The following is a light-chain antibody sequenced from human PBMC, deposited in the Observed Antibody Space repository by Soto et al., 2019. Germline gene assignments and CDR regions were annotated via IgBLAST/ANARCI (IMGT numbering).Light chain of an antibody. V-gene: IGLV2-23*01. CDR1: SSDVGSYNL. CDR3: CSYAGSPHVV. CDR2: EGS. Sequence: QSALTQPASVSGSPGQSITISCTGTSSDVGSYNLVSWYQQHPVKAPKLMIYEGSKRPSGVSNRFSGSKSGNTASLTISGLQAEDEADYYCCSYAGSPHVVFGGGTKLTVL. J-gene: IGLJ2*01.